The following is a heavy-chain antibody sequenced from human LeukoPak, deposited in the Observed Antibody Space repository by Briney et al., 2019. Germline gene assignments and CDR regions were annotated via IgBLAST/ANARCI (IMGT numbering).Heavy chain of an antibody. CDR1: GGSISSYY. J-gene: IGHJ3*02. V-gene: IGHV4-59*01. Sequence: TSETLSLTCTVSGGSISSYYWSWIRLPPGKGLEWIGYLSQSGNTNYSPSLKSRVTIFGDTSKNQFFLKLSSVTAADTAVYYCARARYVNSFYAFDIWGQGTLVTVSS. D-gene: IGHD3-9*01. CDR2: LSQSGNT. CDR3: ARARYVNSFYAFDI.